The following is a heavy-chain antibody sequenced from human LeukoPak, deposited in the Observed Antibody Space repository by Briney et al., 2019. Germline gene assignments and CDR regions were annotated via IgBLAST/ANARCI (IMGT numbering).Heavy chain of an antibody. CDR2: INHFGST. CDR3: AKDFSVYYYDSRVLDY. CDR1: GGSFIGYY. J-gene: IGHJ4*02. Sequence: PSETLSLTCAVYGGSFIGYYWSWIRQPPGKGLEWIGEINHFGSTNYNPSLKSRVTISIDTSKNQFSLKLSSVTAADTAVYYCAKDFSVYYYDSRVLDYWGQGTLVTVSS. V-gene: IGHV4-34*01. D-gene: IGHD3-22*01.